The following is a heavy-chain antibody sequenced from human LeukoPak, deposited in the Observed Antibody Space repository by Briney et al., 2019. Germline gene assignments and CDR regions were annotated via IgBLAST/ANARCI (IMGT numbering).Heavy chain of an antibody. CDR3: ARAYYDSSGYSAFDI. J-gene: IGHJ3*02. Sequence: ASVKVSCKASGGTFSTYAISWVRQAPGQGLEWMGGIIPTFGTANYAQKFQGRVTITADDSTRTAYMELTSLRSEDTALYYCARAYYDSSGYSAFDIWGQGTMVTVSS. CDR2: IIPTFGTA. D-gene: IGHD3-22*01. V-gene: IGHV1-69*13. CDR1: GGTFSTYA.